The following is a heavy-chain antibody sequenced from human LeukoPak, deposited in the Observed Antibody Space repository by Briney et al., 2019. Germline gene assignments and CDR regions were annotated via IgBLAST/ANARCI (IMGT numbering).Heavy chain of an antibody. CDR1: GFIFDDYA. V-gene: IGHV3-9*01. Sequence: PGGSLRLSCAASGFIFDDYAMHWVRQAPGKGLEWVSGISWNSGSIGYADSVKGRFTISRDNAKNSLYLQINSLRAEDTALYYCAKDVTYYYDSSGPHPFDYWGQGTLVTVSS. CDR2: ISWNSGSI. CDR3: AKDVTYYYDSSGPHPFDY. D-gene: IGHD3-22*01. J-gene: IGHJ4*02.